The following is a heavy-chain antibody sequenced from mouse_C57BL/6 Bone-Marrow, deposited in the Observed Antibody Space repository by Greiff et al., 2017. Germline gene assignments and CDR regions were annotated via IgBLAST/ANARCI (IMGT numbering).Heavy chain of an antibody. Sequence: VQLQQPGAELVTPGASVKMSCKASGYTFTSYWITWVKQRPGQGLEWIGDIYPGSGSTNYNEKFKSKATLTVDTSSSTAYMQLSSLTSEDSAVYYCARGGVTVVEGNYAMDYWGQGTSVTVSS. D-gene: IGHD1-1*01. J-gene: IGHJ4*01. CDR3: ARGGVTVVEGNYAMDY. V-gene: IGHV1-55*01. CDR1: GYTFTSYW. CDR2: IYPGSGST.